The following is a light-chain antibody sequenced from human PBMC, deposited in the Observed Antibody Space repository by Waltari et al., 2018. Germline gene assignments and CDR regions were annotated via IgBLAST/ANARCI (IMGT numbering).Light chain of an antibody. CDR1: NFTTGEGHD. CDR3: QSYDSTVGGTV. V-gene: IGLV1-40*01. CDR2: HNT. J-gene: IGLJ3*02. Sequence: QSPLTQPPSVSGAPGQTVTISCNGTNFTTGEGHDVHWYQQFPGTVPKVLIHHNTLRPSGVPDRFSASKSSTSASLAITGLQPDDEADYYCQSYDSTVGGTVFGGGTKVTV.